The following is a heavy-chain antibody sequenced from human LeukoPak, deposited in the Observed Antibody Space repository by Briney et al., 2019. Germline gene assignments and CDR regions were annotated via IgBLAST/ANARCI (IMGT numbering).Heavy chain of an antibody. CDR1: GYTFTSYG. D-gene: IGHD5-24*01. CDR3: ASSVGRDGYNAGDY. Sequence: ASVKVSCKTSGYTFTSYGINWVRQAPGQGLEWMGIINPSGGSTSYAQKFQGRVTMTRDTSTSTVYMELSSLRSEDTAVYYCASSVGRDGYNAGDYWGQGTLVTVSS. J-gene: IGHJ4*02. V-gene: IGHV1-46*01. CDR2: INPSGGST.